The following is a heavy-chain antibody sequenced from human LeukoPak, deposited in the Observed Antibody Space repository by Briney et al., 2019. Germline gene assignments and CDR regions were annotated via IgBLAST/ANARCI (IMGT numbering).Heavy chain of an antibody. V-gene: IGHV3-23*01. D-gene: IGHD3-3*01. CDR2: ISGSGGST. CDR1: GGSISSGGYY. J-gene: IGHJ4*02. CDR3: AKVSRFLEWLPAYGYFDY. Sequence: ETLSLTCTVSGGSISSGGYYWSWVRQAPGKGLEWVSAISGSGGSTYYADSVKGRFTISRDNSKNTLYLQMNSLRAEDTAVYYCAKVSRFLEWLPAYGYFDYWGQGTLVTVSS.